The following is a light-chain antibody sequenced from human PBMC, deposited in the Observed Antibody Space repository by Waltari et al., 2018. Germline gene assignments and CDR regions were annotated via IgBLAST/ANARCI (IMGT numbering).Light chain of an antibody. CDR1: ISDVGTYNL. Sequence: QSALTQPASVSGSPGQSITISCTGTISDVGTYNLVSWYQQHPGKAPKLLIYEDNNRPSGVADRLSGSKSGNTASLTISGLQAEDEADYYCCTYVGRTTFHVTFGGGTKLTVL. CDR3: CTYVGRTTFHVT. V-gene: IGLV2-23*02. CDR2: EDN. J-gene: IGLJ2*01.